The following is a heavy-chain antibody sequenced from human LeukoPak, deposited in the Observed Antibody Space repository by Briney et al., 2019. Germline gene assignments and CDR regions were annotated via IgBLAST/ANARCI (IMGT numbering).Heavy chain of an antibody. CDR1: GYSFTSYW. Sequence: GESLQISCKTSGYSFTSYWIGWVRQMPGKGLEWMGSIYPGDSDTRYSPSFQGQVIISADKSTNTAYLQTSSLKASDTAIYYCAKHGRAGRGNQYYFDYWGQGALVTVSS. CDR2: IYPGDSDT. CDR3: AKHGRAGRGNQYYFDY. J-gene: IGHJ4*02. V-gene: IGHV5-51*01. D-gene: IGHD6-25*01.